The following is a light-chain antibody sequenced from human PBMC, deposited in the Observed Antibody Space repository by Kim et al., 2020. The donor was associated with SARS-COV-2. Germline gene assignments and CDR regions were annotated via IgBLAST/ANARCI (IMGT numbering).Light chain of an antibody. J-gene: IGLJ3*02. CDR2: RNN. Sequence: PTAAPTCTGNNNKVGNQGAAWLQQHQGHPPKLLSYRNNNRPSGISERFSASRSGDTASLTITGLQPEDETDYYCSAWDSSLNVWVFGGGTQLTVL. CDR1: NNKVGNQG. CDR3: SAWDSSLNVWV. V-gene: IGLV10-54*04.